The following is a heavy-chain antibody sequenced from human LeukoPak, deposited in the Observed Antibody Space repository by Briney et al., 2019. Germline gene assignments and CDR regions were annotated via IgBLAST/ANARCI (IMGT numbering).Heavy chain of an antibody. CDR2: IKSKTDGGTT. V-gene: IGHV3-15*01. Sequence: GGSLRLSCGASGLYFPNAWMSWVRQAPGKGLEWVGRIKSKTDGGTTDYAAPVKGRFTISRDDSKNTLYLQMNSLKTEDTAVYYCTTEWWDNVYFDYWGQGTLVTVSS. CDR1: GLYFPNAW. CDR3: TTEWWDNVYFDY. D-gene: IGHD2-15*01. J-gene: IGHJ4*02.